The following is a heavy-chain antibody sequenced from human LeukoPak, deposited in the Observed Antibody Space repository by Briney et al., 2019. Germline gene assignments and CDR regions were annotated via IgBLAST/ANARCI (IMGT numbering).Heavy chain of an antibody. V-gene: IGHV3-23*01. J-gene: IGHJ4*01. CDR2: LSGSGITT. CDR1: GFTFSNSA. Sequence: GGSLRLSCAASGFTFSNSAMRGVRQAPGKGREWVSTLSGSGITTYYADSVKGRFTISRDNSKNTLYLQMNSLRAEDTAVYYCAKGIYSSGWSYFDYWGHGTLVTVSS. CDR3: AKGIYSSGWSYFDY. D-gene: IGHD6-19*01.